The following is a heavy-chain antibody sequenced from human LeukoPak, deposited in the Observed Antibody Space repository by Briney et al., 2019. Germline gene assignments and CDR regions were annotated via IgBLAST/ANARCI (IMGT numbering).Heavy chain of an antibody. CDR1: GGSFSGYY. CDR3: ARGRAGYSSP. Sequence: PSETLSLTCAVYGGSFSGYYWSWIRQPPGMGLDWIGDINHSGSTNYNPSLKSRVTISVDTSKNQFSLKLSSVTAADTAVYYCARGRAGYSSPWGQGTLVTVSS. J-gene: IGHJ5*02. V-gene: IGHV4-34*01. CDR2: INHSGST. D-gene: IGHD6-13*01.